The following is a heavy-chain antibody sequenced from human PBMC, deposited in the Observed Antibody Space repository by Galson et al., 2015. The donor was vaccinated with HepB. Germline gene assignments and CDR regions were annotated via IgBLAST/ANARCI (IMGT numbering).Heavy chain of an antibody. V-gene: IGHV3-74*01. Sequence: SLRLSCAASGFTFSSYWMHWVRQAPGKGLVWVARINSDGSRIGYADSVKGRFTISRDNAKKTLFLQMNSLRVEDTAVYYCAREVSPDYGDYVGVYYYSAMDVWGQGTTVTVSS. D-gene: IGHD4-17*01. CDR2: INSDGSRI. CDR1: GFTFSSYW. J-gene: IGHJ6*02. CDR3: AREVSPDYGDYVGVYYYSAMDV.